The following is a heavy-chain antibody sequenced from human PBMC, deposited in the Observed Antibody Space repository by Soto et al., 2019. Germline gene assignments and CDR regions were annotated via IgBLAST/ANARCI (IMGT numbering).Heavy chain of an antibody. J-gene: IGHJ4*02. V-gene: IGHV3-21*06. CDR1: GFTFTRYS. CDR2: ISSTTNYI. Sequence: GGSLRLSCAASGFTFTRYSMNWVRQAPGKGLEWVSSISSTTNYIYYGDSMKGRFTISRDNAKNSLYLEMNSLRAEDTAVYYCARESEDLTSNFDYWGQGSLVTVSS. CDR3: ARESEDLTSNFDY.